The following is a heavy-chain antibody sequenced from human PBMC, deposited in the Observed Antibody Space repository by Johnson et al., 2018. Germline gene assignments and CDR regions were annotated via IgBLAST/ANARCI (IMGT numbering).Heavy chain of an antibody. J-gene: IGHJ3*01. V-gene: IGHV3-49*03. CDR1: GFTFGDLA. CDR2: IRSRAYGGTT. D-gene: IGHD2-21*01. Sequence: VQLQESGGGMVQPGRSLRLSCTGSGFTFGDLAMSWFRQAPGQGLEWVGFIRSRAYGGTTKYAASVQGRFTISKDDTKSIAYPQMTDLKTEDTAVYYCSSPPGNCGDECYRFNVWCQGTTVTVSS. CDR3: SSPPGNCGDECYRFNV.